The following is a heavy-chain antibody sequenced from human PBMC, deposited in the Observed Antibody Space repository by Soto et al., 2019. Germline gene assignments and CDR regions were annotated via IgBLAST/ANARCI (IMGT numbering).Heavy chain of an antibody. D-gene: IGHD3-22*01. CDR3: ARDSSGYYYFDY. J-gene: IGHJ4*02. Sequence: PSETLSLTCTVSGGSVSSGSYYWSWIRQPPGMGLEWIGYIFYSGTTNYNASLKSRVTMSLYTSKKQFSLQLSSVTAADTAVYYCARDSSGYYYFDYWGQGTLVTVYS. CDR1: GGSVSSGSYY. V-gene: IGHV4-61*01. CDR2: IFYSGTT.